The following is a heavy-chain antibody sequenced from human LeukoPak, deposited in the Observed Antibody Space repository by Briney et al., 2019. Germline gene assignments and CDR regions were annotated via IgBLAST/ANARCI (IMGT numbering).Heavy chain of an antibody. Sequence: SETLSLTCTVSGGSISSYYWSWIWQPPGKGLEWVGYIYYSGRTNYNPSLMSRVTISVDTSKNQFSLMLSSVTCADTAVYYCARQGGGSWYFDLWGRGTLVSVSS. CDR3: ARQGGGSWYFDL. V-gene: IGHV4-59*08. CDR2: IYYSGRT. D-gene: IGHD6-25*01. CDR1: GGSISSYY. J-gene: IGHJ2*01.